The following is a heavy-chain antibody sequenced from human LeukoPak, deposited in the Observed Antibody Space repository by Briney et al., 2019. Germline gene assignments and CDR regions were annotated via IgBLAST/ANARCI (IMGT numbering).Heavy chain of an antibody. V-gene: IGHV3-21*01. Sequence: PGGSLRLSCAASGFTFSSYSMNWVRQAPGKGLEWVSSISSSSSYIYYADSVKGRFTISRDNAKNSLYLQMNSLRAEDTAVYYCARGDSSSWYYHYYYYMDFWGKGTTVTVSS. CDR1: GFTFSSYS. CDR3: ARGDSSSWYYHYYYYMDF. J-gene: IGHJ6*03. CDR2: ISSSSSYI. D-gene: IGHD6-13*01.